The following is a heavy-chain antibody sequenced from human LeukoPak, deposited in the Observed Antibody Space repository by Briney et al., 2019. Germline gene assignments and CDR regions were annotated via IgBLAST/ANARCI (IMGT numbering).Heavy chain of an antibody. Sequence: SETLSLTCAVYGGSFSGYYWSWIRQPPGKGLEWIGEINHSGSTNYNPSLKSRVTISVDTSKNQFSLKLTSVTAADTAVYFCVRDQIVGSTSWLDPWGQGTLVTVSS. V-gene: IGHV4-34*01. CDR2: INHSGST. CDR3: VRDQIVGSTSWLDP. J-gene: IGHJ5*02. CDR1: GGSFSGYY. D-gene: IGHD1-26*01.